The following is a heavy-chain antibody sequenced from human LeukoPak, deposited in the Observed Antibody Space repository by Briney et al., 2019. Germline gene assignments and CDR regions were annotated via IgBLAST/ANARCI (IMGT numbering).Heavy chain of an antibody. CDR2: INPSGGST. V-gene: IGHV1-46*01. CDR3: AREGSIGLLIY. CDR1: GYTFTSYY. Sequence: ASVKVSCKASGYTFTSYYMHWVRQAPGQGLEWMGIINPSGGSTSYAQKFQGRVTMTKDTSTSTVYMELSSLRSEDTAVYYCAREGSIGLLIYWGQGTLVTVSS. D-gene: IGHD2-21*01. J-gene: IGHJ4*02.